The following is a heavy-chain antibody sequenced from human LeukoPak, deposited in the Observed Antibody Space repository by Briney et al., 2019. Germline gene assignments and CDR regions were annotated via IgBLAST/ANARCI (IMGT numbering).Heavy chain of an antibody. CDR3: AKDLPYCSGGSCNSGAEYFQH. V-gene: IGHV3-23*01. CDR2: ISGSGGST. J-gene: IGHJ1*01. Sequence: GGSLRLSCAASGFTFSSYVMSWVRQAPGKGLEWVSAISGSGGSTYYADSVKGRFTISRDNSKNTLYLQMNSLRAEDTAVYYCAKDLPYCSGGSCNSGAEYFQHWGQGTLVTVSS. CDR1: GFTFSSYV. D-gene: IGHD2-15*01.